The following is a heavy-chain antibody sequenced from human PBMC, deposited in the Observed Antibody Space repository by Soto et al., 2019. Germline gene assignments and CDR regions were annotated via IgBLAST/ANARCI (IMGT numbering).Heavy chain of an antibody. J-gene: IGHJ4*01. Sequence: SLETLSLTCVVSGYSISSGYDWGWVRQPPGKGLEWIGCIYHSGTTYYNPSLNSRVTISVDTSKNHFSLKLSSVTAADTAVYYCARRGGAGLDYWGQGALVTVSS. D-gene: IGHD3-16*01. CDR3: ARRGGAGLDY. V-gene: IGHV4-38-2*01. CDR2: IYHSGTT. CDR1: GYSISSGYD.